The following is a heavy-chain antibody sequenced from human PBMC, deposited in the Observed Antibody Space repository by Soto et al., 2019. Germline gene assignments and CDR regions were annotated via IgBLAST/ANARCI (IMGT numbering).Heavy chain of an antibody. CDR3: VKDRYVDY. V-gene: IGHV3-64D*06. Sequence: LRLSFSVFGFAFSNYAMHWVRQAPGKGLQYVSSISSNGGSTYYADSVQGRFTISRDNSRNTLYLQMSSLRLEDTAVYYCVKDRYVDYWGQGTLVTVSS. CDR1: GFAFSNYA. CDR2: ISSNGGST. J-gene: IGHJ4*02.